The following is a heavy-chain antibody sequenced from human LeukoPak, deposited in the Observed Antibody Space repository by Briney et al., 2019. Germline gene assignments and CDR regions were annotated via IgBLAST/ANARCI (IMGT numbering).Heavy chain of an antibody. CDR2: IRQDESEK. D-gene: IGHD3-16*02. V-gene: IGHV3-7*01. CDR3: ARVPMTTFGGVIALGGFDI. Sequence: GGSLRLSCAASGFMFSSYWMTWVRQTPGKGLEWVAKIRQDESEKYYVDSVKGRFTTSRDNAKNSLYLRMNSLRAEDTAVYYCARVPMTTFGGVIALGGFDIWGQGTMVIVSS. CDR1: GFMFSSYW. J-gene: IGHJ3*02.